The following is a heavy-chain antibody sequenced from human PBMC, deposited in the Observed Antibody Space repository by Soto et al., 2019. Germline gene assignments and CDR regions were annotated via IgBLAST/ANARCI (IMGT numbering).Heavy chain of an antibody. CDR1: GFTFSSYD. CDR3: AREGYSSCWHLEDY. CDR2: IWYDGSNK. J-gene: IGHJ4*02. Sequence: QVQLVESGGGVVQPGRSLRLSCAASGFTFSSYDMHWVRQAPGKGLEWVAVIWYDGSNKYYADSVKGRFTISRDNSKNTLYLQMNSLRAEDTAVYYCAREGYSSCWHLEDYWGQGTLVTVSS. V-gene: IGHV3-33*01. D-gene: IGHD6-13*01.